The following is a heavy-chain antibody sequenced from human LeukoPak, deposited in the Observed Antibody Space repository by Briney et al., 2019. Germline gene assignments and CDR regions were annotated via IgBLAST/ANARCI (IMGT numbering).Heavy chain of an antibody. D-gene: IGHD3-22*01. CDR2: ISYSGST. CDR3: AREQDNYDSSGYYDY. Sequence: PSETLSLTCTVSGGSISSGTYYWGWIRQPPGKGLEWIGSISYSGSTYYNPSLKSRVTISVDMSKNQFSLKLSSVTAADTAVYYCAREQDNYDSSGYYDYWGQGTLVTVSS. V-gene: IGHV4-39*01. J-gene: IGHJ4*02. CDR1: GGSISSGTYY.